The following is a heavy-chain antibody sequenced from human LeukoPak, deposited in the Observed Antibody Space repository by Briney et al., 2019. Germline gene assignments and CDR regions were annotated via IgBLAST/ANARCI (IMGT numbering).Heavy chain of an antibody. V-gene: IGHV4-61*02. CDR2: IYTSGST. CDR1: GGSISSGSYF. J-gene: IGHJ6*03. D-gene: IGHD2-2*01. CDR3: ARSRRDLGYCSSTSCYYYYYMDV. Sequence: PSQTLSLTCTVSGGSISSGSYFWSWIRQPAGKGLEWIGRIYTSGSTNYNPSLKSRVTISVDTSKNQFSLKLSSVTAADTAVYYCARSRRDLGYCSSTSCYYYYYMDVWGKGTTVTVSS.